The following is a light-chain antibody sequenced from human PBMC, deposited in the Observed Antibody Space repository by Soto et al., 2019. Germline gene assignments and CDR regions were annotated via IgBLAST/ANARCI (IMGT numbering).Light chain of an antibody. CDR1: SSDVGGQKL. V-gene: IGLV2-23*01. CDR2: EGS. J-gene: IGLJ3*02. Sequence: QSVLTQPASVSGSPGQSITISCTGTSSDVGGQKLVSWYQQHPGKAPKVLLYEGSERPSGVSDRFSGSKSGNTASLTISGLQAEDEADYYCCSYAGSTTWVFGAGTKLTVL. CDR3: CSYAGSTTWV.